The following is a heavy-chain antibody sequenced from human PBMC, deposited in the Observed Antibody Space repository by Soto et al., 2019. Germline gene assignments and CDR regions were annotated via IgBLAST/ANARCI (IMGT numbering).Heavy chain of an antibody. J-gene: IGHJ6*02. CDR3: ARVGLIAAAGTSNYYGMDV. CDR1: GGSITGSSW. V-gene: IGHV4-4*02. D-gene: IGHD6-13*01. Sequence: PSETLSLTCAVSGGSITGSSWWSWIRQSPGKGLEWIGEIYHSGSTNYNPSLKSRVTISVDKSKNQFSLKLSSVTAADTAVYYCARVGLIAAAGTSNYYGMDVWGQGTTVTVSS. CDR2: IYHSGST.